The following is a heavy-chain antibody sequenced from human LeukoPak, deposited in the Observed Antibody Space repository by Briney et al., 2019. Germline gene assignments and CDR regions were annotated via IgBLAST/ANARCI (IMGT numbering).Heavy chain of an antibody. CDR2: ISSSSSYI. V-gene: IGHV3-21*01. Sequence: PGGSLRLSCAASGFTFSNAWMSWVRQAPGKGLEWVSSISSSSSYIYYADSVKGRFTISRDNAKNSLYLQMNSLRAEDTAVYYCARGGGRDSVVVVAAIRYYGMDVWGQGTTVTVSS. CDR1: GFTFSNAW. CDR3: ARGGGRDSVVVVAAIRYYGMDV. D-gene: IGHD2-15*01. J-gene: IGHJ6*02.